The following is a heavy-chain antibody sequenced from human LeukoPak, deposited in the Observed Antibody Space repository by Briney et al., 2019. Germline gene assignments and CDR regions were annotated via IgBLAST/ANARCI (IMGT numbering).Heavy chain of an antibody. CDR2: IKEDGSDK. D-gene: IGHD1-26*01. Sequence: GGSLRLSCVASVSSGLTRWMNWVRQAPGKGLEWVAIIKEDGSDKYYVDSVKGRFTISRDSAKNSVYLQMNSLRVEDTAVYCASAAGWEFGYWGQGTLVTVSS. V-gene: IGHV3-7*01. J-gene: IGHJ4*02. CDR1: VSSGLTRW. CDR3: SAAGWEFGY.